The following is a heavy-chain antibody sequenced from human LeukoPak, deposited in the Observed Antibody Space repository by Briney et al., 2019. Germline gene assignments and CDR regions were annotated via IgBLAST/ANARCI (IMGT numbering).Heavy chain of an antibody. CDR3: AKRSRGGGHSPFDF. CDR1: GFTFSNYA. J-gene: IGHJ5*01. V-gene: IGHV3-23*01. Sequence: GGSLRLSCAASGFTFSNYAMNWVRQAPGKGLEWVSIISGTSSVIVYADSVKGRFTISRDNSRNTVYLQMTSLRAEDTAVYYCAKRSRGGGHSPFDFWGQGTLVTVSS. D-gene: IGHD4-23*01. CDR2: ISGTSSVI.